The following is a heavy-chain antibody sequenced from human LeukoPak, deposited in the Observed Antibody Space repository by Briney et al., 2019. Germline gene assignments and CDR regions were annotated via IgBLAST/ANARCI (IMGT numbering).Heavy chain of an antibody. D-gene: IGHD2-21*02. V-gene: IGHV3-30*04. Sequence: GGSLRLSCAASGFTFSSYAMHWVRQAPGKGLEWVAVISYDGSNKYNADSVKGRFTISRDNSKNTLYLQMNSLRAEDTAVYYCARGGVAYCGGDCYSNFDYWGQGTLVTVSS. CDR3: ARGGVAYCGGDCYSNFDY. J-gene: IGHJ4*02. CDR1: GFTFSSYA. CDR2: ISYDGSNK.